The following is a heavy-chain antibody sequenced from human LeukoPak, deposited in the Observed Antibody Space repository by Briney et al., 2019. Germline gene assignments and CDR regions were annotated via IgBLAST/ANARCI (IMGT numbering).Heavy chain of an antibody. Sequence: GASVKVSCKASGGTFSSYAISWVRQAPGQGLEWMGGIIPIFGTANYAQNFQGRVTITTDESTSTAYMELSSLRSEDTAVYYCAAQRSVEGWLLLRSMGYYFDYWGQGTLVTVSS. J-gene: IGHJ4*02. CDR2: IIPIFGTA. D-gene: IGHD3-22*01. CDR3: AAQRSVEGWLLLRSMGYYFDY. V-gene: IGHV1-69*05. CDR1: GGTFSSYA.